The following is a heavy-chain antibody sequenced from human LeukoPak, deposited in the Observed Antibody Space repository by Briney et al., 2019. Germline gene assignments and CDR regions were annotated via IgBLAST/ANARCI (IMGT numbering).Heavy chain of an antibody. Sequence: PGGSLRLSCASSGFTFSTYWMSWVRQAPGKGLEWVANIKQDGSEKYYVDSVKDRFTISRDNAKNSLYLQMNSLRVEDTAVYYCARNVYRTFDSWDQGTLVTVSS. CDR2: IKQDGSEK. J-gene: IGHJ4*02. D-gene: IGHD1-14*01. V-gene: IGHV3-7*01. CDR1: GFTFSTYW. CDR3: ARNVYRTFDS.